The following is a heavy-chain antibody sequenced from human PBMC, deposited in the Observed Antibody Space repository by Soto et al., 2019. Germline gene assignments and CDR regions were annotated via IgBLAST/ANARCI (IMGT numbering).Heavy chain of an antibody. V-gene: IGHV3-23*01. D-gene: IGHD2-8*01. CDR1: GFTFSSYA. Sequence: VQLLESGGGLVQPGGSLRLSCAASGFTFSSYAMSWVRQAPGKGLEWVSAISGSGGSTYYADSVKGRFTISRDNSKNTLYLQMNSLRAEDTAVYYCAKDIVLMVYAIRYFDYWGQGTLVTVSS. CDR2: ISGSGGST. J-gene: IGHJ4*02. CDR3: AKDIVLMVYAIRYFDY.